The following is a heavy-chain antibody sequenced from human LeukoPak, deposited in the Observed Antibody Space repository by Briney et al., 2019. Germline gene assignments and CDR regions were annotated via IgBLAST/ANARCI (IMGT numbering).Heavy chain of an antibody. D-gene: IGHD6-19*01. J-gene: IGHJ4*02. CDR2: ISSSSCYT. Sequence: GGSLRLSCAASGFTFSDYYMSWIRQAPGKGLEWVSYISSSSCYTNYADSVKGRFTISRDNAKNSLYLQMNSLRAEDTAVYYCARRSYSSGYYFDYWGQGTLVTVSP. CDR3: ARRSYSSGYYFDY. CDR1: GFTFSDYY. V-gene: IGHV3-11*06.